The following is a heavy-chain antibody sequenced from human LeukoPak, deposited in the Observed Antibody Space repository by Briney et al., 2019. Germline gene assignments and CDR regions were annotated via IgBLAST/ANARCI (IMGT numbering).Heavy chain of an antibody. J-gene: IGHJ4*02. D-gene: IGHD3-22*01. V-gene: IGHV4-59*08. Sequence: SETLSLTCTVSGDSISSYYWSWIRQPPGKGLEWIGYIYYSGSTNYNPSLKSRVTISVDTSKNQFSLKLSPVTAADTAVYYCARRQYYYDSSGYYEYYFDYWGQGTLVTVSS. CDR2: IYYSGST. CDR3: ARRQYYYDSSGYYEYYFDY. CDR1: GDSISSYY.